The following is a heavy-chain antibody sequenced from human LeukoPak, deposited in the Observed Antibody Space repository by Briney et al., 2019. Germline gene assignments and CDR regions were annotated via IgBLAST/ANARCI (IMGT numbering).Heavy chain of an antibody. J-gene: IGHJ3*02. CDR3: ARDSGVSSGIAAASGAFDI. V-gene: IGHV3-21*01. CDR2: ISSSSTYI. D-gene: IGHD6-13*01. Sequence: GSLRLSCAASRFSFSSYSMNWVRQAPGKGLEWVSSISSSSTYIYYADSVKGRFTISRDNSKNTLYLQMNSLRAEDTAVYYCARDSGVSSGIAAASGAFDIWGQGTMVTVSS. CDR1: RFSFSSYS.